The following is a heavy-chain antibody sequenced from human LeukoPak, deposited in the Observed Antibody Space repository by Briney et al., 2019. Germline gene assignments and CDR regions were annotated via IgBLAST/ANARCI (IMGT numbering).Heavy chain of an antibody. D-gene: IGHD2-2*01. CDR2: IYHSGST. CDR3: ARERDCSSTSCCDHDAFDI. CDR1: GYSFSSGYY. J-gene: IGHJ3*02. V-gene: IGHV4-38-2*02. Sequence: PSETLSLTCAVSGYSFSSGYYWGWIRQPPGKGLEWIGSIYHSGSTYYNPSLKRRVTISVDTSKNQSSLKLSSVTAADTAVYYCARERDCSSTSCCDHDAFDIWGQGTMVTVSS.